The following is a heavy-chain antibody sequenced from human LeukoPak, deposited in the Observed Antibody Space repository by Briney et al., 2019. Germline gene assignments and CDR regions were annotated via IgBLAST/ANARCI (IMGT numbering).Heavy chain of an antibody. J-gene: IGHJ3*02. Sequence: PSETLSLTCTVSGGSISRSNYYWGWMRQPPGKGLEWIGSIYYSDSGKMYYNPSLKSRVTISADTSKNQFSLKVSSVTAADTAVYYCARRPPALGAFDIWGQGTMVSVSS. V-gene: IGHV4-39*01. CDR2: IYYSDSGKM. CDR3: ARRPPALGAFDI. CDR1: GGSISRSNYY.